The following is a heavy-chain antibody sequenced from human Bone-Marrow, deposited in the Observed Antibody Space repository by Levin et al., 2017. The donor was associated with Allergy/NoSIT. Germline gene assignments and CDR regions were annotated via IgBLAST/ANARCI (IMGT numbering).Heavy chain of an antibody. V-gene: IGHV2-5*02. D-gene: IGHD3-22*01. CDR3: AHSALYDDDTLYPLIFDY. CDR1: GFSLSSHGVG. CDR2: IYWDGDK. J-gene: IGHJ4*02. Sequence: SGPTLVKPTQTLTLTCTFSGFSLSSHGVGVGWLRQSPEKALEWLALIYWDGDKRYSTSLGDRLTITADSSRNQVVLTLTNVDTVDSGTYYCAHSALYDDDTLYPLIFDYWGQGTLVSVSS.